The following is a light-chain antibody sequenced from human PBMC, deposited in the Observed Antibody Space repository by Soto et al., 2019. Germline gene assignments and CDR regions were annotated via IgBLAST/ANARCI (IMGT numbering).Light chain of an antibody. V-gene: IGKV1-8*01. CDR3: QQHETLTAT. J-gene: IGKJ1*01. Sequence: AIRMTQSPSSLSASTGDRVTITCRASQGISSYLAWYQQKPGKAPKLLIYAASTLPRGVQSRFSGSGSGTKFTLTIASLQPDDFASYYCQQHETLTATFGPGIKV. CDR2: AAS. CDR1: QGISSY.